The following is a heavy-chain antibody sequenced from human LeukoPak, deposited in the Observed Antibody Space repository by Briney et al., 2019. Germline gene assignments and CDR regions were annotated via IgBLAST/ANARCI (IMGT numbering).Heavy chain of an antibody. D-gene: IGHD2-2*01. Sequence: GGPLRLSCAASGFIFSNHWMHWVRQAPGKGLVWVSRINGDGSTTDYADSVKGRFTISRDNAKNTLSLQMNSLRAEDTAVYHCVRVGYCSGNTCYATYDSWGQGTLVTVSS. CDR2: INGDGSTT. J-gene: IGHJ4*02. V-gene: IGHV3-74*01. CDR1: GFIFSNHW. CDR3: VRVGYCSGNTCYATYDS.